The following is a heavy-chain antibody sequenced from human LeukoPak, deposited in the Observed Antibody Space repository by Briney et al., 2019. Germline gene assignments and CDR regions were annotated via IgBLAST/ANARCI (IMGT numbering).Heavy chain of an antibody. CDR1: GFTFSGYS. D-gene: IGHD2/OR15-2a*01. V-gene: IGHV3-21*04. J-gene: IGHJ3*02. CDR3: TFYASGTYTPFDI. Sequence: PGGSLRLSCAASGFTFSGYSMNWVRQAPGKGLEWVSSISSSSSYIYYADSVKGRFTISRDNAKNSLYLQMNSLKTEDTAVYYCTFYASGTYTPFDIWGQGTMVTVSS. CDR2: ISSSSSYI.